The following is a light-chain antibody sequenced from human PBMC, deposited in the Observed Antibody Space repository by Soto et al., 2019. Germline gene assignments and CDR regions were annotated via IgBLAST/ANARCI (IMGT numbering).Light chain of an antibody. CDR1: SSNIGGNT. J-gene: IGLJ2*01. CDR2: TND. V-gene: IGLV1-44*01. CDR3: AAWDDSLSGVV. Sequence: QLVLTQAPSASGTPGQRVTISCSGSSSNIGGNTVNWYQQLPGTAPKLLIYTNDQRPSGVPDRFSGSKSGTSASLAISGLQSEDEADYYCAAWDDSLSGVVFGGGTKLTVL.